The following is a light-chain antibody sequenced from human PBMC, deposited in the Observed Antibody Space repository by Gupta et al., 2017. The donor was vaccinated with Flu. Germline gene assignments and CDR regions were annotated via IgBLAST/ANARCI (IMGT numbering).Light chain of an antibody. V-gene: IGKV1-17*01. J-gene: IGKJ2*01. Sequence: QWTLSRSSLSAPVGDRLTIPCRASQCIRNDLTWYQQQPGKAPTRLIYAASNLKSGVPSRFSGRGSGTEVTLTSSSLQPEDFTTYYWLQASNYPYTFGQGTKVEIK. CDR1: QCIRND. CDR3: LQASNYPYT. CDR2: AAS.